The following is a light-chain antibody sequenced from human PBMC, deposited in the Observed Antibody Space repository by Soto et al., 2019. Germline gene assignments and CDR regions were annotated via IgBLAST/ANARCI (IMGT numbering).Light chain of an antibody. CDR2: STN. CDR3: GAWDDSLGGFYV. V-gene: IGLV1-47*02. CDR1: NSNIGSNY. Sequence: QSVLPQPPSVSEAPGLGVPISCSGSNSNIGSNYVYWYQQLPGAAPKLLIYSTNQGSSGVPGRFSAFKSGTSASLAIGALRPEDDADYYCGAWDDSLGGFYVFGTGTKLTVL. J-gene: IGLJ1*01.